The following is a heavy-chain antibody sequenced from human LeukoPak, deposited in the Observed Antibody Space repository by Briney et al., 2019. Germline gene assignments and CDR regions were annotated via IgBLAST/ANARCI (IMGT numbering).Heavy chain of an antibody. Sequence: PGGSLRLSCAASGLIFSSYAMSWVRPAPGKGLEWVSAISGSGGSTYYADSVKGRFTISRDNYNNTLYPQMNRLRAEDTAVYYFAKDQDIVVVVAATFDYWGQGTLVTVSS. D-gene: IGHD2-15*01. J-gene: IGHJ4*02. CDR1: GLIFSSYA. CDR2: ISGSGGST. CDR3: AKDQDIVVVVAATFDY. V-gene: IGHV3-23*01.